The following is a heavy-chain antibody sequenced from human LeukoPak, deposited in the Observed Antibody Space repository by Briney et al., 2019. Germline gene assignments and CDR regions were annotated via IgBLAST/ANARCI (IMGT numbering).Heavy chain of an antibody. CDR1: GFPLSTHA. D-gene: IGHD5-12*01. Sequence: ASVKVSCKASGFPLSTHAIHWVRQAPGRSLECVGWINAGNGKTEYAQKLHDRVTITRDTSASTADMELSSLRSEDTAVYYCARASIVATRYYFYGMDVWGKGTTVIVSS. CDR3: ARASIVATRYYFYGMDV. J-gene: IGHJ6*04. V-gene: IGHV1-3*01. CDR2: INAGNGKT.